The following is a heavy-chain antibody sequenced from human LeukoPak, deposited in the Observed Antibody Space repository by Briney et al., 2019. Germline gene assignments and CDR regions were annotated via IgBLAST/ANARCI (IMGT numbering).Heavy chain of an antibody. J-gene: IGHJ4*02. CDR3: ARELSKLVRPFDY. CDR1: GFTFSSYS. V-gene: IGHV3-48*01. Sequence: QPGGSLRLSCAASGFTFSSYSMNWVRQAPGKGLEWVSYISSSSSTIYYADSVKGRFTISRDNAKNSLYLQMNSLRAEDTAVYYCARELSKLVRPFDYWGQGTLVTVSS. CDR2: ISSSSSTI. D-gene: IGHD6-13*01.